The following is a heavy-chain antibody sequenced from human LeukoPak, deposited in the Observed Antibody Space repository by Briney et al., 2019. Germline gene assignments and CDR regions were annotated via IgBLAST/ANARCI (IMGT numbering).Heavy chain of an antibody. CDR1: GFTVGNNY. CDR3: ARDTPGIAASINGG. Sequence: GGSLRLSCTVSGFTVGNNYMNWVRQAPGEGLEWVSLIYSDGSTHYTDSVKGRFTISRDNSKNTLYLQMNSLRAEDTAVYYCARDTPGIAASINGGWGQGTLVTVAS. J-gene: IGHJ4*02. CDR2: IYSDGST. V-gene: IGHV3-53*01. D-gene: IGHD6-13*01.